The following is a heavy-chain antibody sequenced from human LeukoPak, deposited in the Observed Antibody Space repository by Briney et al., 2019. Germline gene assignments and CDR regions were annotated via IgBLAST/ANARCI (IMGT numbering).Heavy chain of an antibody. CDR1: GFTFSDYY. V-gene: IGHV3-11*01. CDR2: ISSSGSTI. Sequence: GGSLRLSCAASGFTFSDYYMSWIRQAPGKGLEWVSYISSSGSTIYYADSVKGRFTISRDNAKNSLYLQMNSLRAEDTAVYYCARAGEAAMSNYYYYYYMDVWGKGTTVTVSS. J-gene: IGHJ6*03. D-gene: IGHD2-2*01. CDR3: ARAGEAAMSNYYYYYYMDV.